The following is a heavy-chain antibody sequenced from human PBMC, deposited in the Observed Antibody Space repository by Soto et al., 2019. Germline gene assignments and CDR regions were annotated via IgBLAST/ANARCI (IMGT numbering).Heavy chain of an antibody. D-gene: IGHD5-12*01. CDR3: ARGDSGYPTGYYYSGMDV. V-gene: IGHV1-46*01. CDR1: GYTFTSYY. CDR2: INPSGGST. J-gene: IGHJ6*02. Sequence: VASVKVSCKASGYTFTSYYMHWVRQAPGQGLEWMGIINPSGGSTSYAQKFQGRVTMTRDTSTSTVYMELSSLRSEDTAVYYCARGDSGYPTGYYYSGMDVWGQGTTVTV.